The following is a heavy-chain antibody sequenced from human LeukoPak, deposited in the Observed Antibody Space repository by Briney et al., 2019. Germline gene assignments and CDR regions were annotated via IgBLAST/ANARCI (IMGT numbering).Heavy chain of an antibody. D-gene: IGHD2-15*01. V-gene: IGHV6-1*01. CDR1: GDSVSTNSAA. CDR3: VRVGCSGGTCLDGLDV. J-gene: IGHJ6*02. CDR2: TYYRSKWYY. Sequence: SQTLSLTCAISGDSVSTNSAAWNWLRQSPSRGLEGLGRTYYRSKWYYDYAVSVRSRMAINPDTSKNQFSLQLNSVTPEDSAVYYCVRVGCSGGTCLDGLDVWGQGTTVIVSS.